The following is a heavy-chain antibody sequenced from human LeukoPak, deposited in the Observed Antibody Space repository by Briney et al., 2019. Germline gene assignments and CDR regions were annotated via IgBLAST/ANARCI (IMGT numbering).Heavy chain of an antibody. CDR2: IYYSGST. CDR1: GGSISSGDYY. J-gene: IGHJ4*02. Sequence: PSETLSLTCTVSGGSISSGDYYWSWIRQPPGKGLEWIGYIYYSGSTYYNPSLKSRVTISVDTSKNQFSLKLSSMTAADTAVYCCAREIIAAAGTGKVGFDYWGQGTLVTVSS. D-gene: IGHD6-13*01. V-gene: IGHV4-30-4*01. CDR3: AREIIAAAGTGKVGFDY.